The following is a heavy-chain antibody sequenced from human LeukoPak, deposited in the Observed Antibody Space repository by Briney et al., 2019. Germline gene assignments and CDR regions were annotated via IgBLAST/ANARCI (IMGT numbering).Heavy chain of an antibody. CDR2: INHSGST. J-gene: IGHJ5*02. Sequence: SETLSLTCAVYGVSFSGYYWSWIRQPPGKGLEWVGEINHSGSTNYNPSLKSRVTISVDTSKNQFSLKLSSVTAADTAVYYCARGGDGSGSYYLWFDPWGQGTLVTVSS. D-gene: IGHD3-10*01. CDR3: ARGGDGSGSYYLWFDP. V-gene: IGHV4-34*01. CDR1: GVSFSGYY.